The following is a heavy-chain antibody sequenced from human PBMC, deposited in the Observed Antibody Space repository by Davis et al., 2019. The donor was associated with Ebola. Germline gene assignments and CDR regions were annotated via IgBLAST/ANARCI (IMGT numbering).Heavy chain of an antibody. CDR3: ARGNDYGLDN. CDR1: GFTFSSSA. J-gene: IGHJ4*02. CDR2: ISYDGSNK. V-gene: IGHV3-30-3*01. Sequence: GESLKISCAASGFTFSSSAMHWVRQAPGKGLEWVAFISYDGSNKYYADSVKGRFNIGRDSSDNTLYLQMNRLTAEDTAVYYCARGNDYGLDNWGQGTLVTVSS. D-gene: IGHD4-17*01.